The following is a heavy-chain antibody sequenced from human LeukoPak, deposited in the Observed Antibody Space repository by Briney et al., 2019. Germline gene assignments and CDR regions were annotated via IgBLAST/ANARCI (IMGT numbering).Heavy chain of an antibody. Sequence: ASVKVSCKASGYTFTSHSINWLRQAPGQGLEWMGWITPNTGNPTYAQGFTGRLVFSLDTSVHTAYLQISSLKADDTAVYYCAGSWHYYDSSGYHDYWGQGTLVTVSS. CDR2: ITPNTGNP. J-gene: IGHJ4*02. CDR1: GYTFTSHS. CDR3: AGSWHYYDSSGYHDY. D-gene: IGHD3-22*01. V-gene: IGHV7-4-1*02.